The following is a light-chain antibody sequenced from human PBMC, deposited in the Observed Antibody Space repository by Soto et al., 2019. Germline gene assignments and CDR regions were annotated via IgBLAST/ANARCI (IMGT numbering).Light chain of an antibody. CDR1: SSDVGGYNY. J-gene: IGLJ2*01. CDR2: EVS. V-gene: IGLV2-8*01. Sequence: QSALTQPPSASGSPGQSVTISCTGTSSDVGGYNYVSWYQQHPGKAPKLMIYEVSKRPSGVPDRFSGSKSGNTASLTVSGLQAEDEADYYCAVWDDRLSVVVFGGGTKLTVL. CDR3: AVWDDRLSVVV.